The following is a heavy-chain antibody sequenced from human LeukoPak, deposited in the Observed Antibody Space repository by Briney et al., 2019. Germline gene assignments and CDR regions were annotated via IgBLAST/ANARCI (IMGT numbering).Heavy chain of an antibody. Sequence: GGSLRLSCAASGFTFSTSAMSWVRQAPGKGLEWVSGISASGGSTYYADSVKGRFTISRDNSKNTLYLQINILRAEDTAVYYCAKVRRADDYYLDYWGQGTLVTVSS. D-gene: IGHD3-3*01. CDR2: ISASGGST. J-gene: IGHJ4*02. CDR1: GFTFSTSA. CDR3: AKVRRADDYYLDY. V-gene: IGHV3-23*01.